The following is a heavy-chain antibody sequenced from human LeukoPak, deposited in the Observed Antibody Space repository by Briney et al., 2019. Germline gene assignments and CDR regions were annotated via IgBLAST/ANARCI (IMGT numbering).Heavy chain of an antibody. D-gene: IGHD3-22*01. V-gene: IGHV3-23*01. CDR3: AKDASHDSSGYRYQILMPDDVFDI. J-gene: IGHJ3*02. Sequence: GGSLRLSCAASGFTFSSYAMSWVRQAPGKGLKGRFTISRDNSKNTLYLQMNSLRAEDTAVYYCAKDASHDSSGYRYQILMPDDVFDIWGQGTMVTVSS. CDR1: GFTFSSYA.